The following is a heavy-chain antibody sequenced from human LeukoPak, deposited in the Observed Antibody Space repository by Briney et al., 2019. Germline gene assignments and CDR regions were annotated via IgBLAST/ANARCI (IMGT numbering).Heavy chain of an antibody. Sequence: PGGSLRLSCAASGFTVSSNYMSWVRQAPGKGLEWVSVIYSGGSTYYADSVKGRFTISRDNSKNTLYLQMNSLRAEDTAVYYCAKGPVYYDSSGYFPFDYWGQGTLVTVSS. J-gene: IGHJ4*02. CDR1: GFTVSSNY. CDR3: AKGPVYYDSSGYFPFDY. CDR2: IYSGGST. V-gene: IGHV3-53*01. D-gene: IGHD3-22*01.